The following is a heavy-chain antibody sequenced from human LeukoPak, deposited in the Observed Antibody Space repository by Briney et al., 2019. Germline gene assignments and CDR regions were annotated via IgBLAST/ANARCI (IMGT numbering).Heavy chain of an antibody. V-gene: IGHV3-48*03. J-gene: IGHJ4*02. D-gene: IGHD3-10*01. CDR3: ARGPPTMVQGVSDY. Sequence: GGSLRLSCVGVGLTSRNYGMNWVSQAPGKGLEWVSYISGTGSTIYYADSVKGRFTISRDNAKNSLYLQMNSLRAEDTAVYYCARGPPTMVQGVSDYWGQGTLVTASS. CDR2: ISGTGSTI. CDR1: GLTSRNYG.